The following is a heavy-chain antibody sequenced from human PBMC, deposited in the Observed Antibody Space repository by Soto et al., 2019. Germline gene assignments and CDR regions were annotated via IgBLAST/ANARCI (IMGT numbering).Heavy chain of an antibody. Sequence: PSETLSLTCTVSGGSISSSSYYWGWIRQPPGKGLEWIGSIYYSGSTYYNPSLKSRVTISVDTSKNQFSLKLSSVTAADTAVYYCASLNPSLGITMVRGGNFFDFWGQGTLVTVSS. CDR1: GGSISSSSYY. CDR2: IYYSGST. V-gene: IGHV4-39*01. CDR3: ASLNPSLGITMVRGGNFFDF. J-gene: IGHJ4*02. D-gene: IGHD3-10*01.